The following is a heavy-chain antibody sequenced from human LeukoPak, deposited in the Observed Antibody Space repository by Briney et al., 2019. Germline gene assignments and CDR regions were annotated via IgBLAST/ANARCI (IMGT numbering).Heavy chain of an antibody. CDR2: INCNSGGT. CDR1: GYTFSDYF. V-gene: IGHV1-2*02. D-gene: IGHD3-10*01. Sequence: ASVKVSCKASGYTFSDYFMHWVRQAPGQGLEWMGWINCNSGGTNYAQKFQGRVTMTRDTSISTAYMELSRLRSDDTAVYYCARDQGFIMVRGAWGQGTLVTVSS. J-gene: IGHJ4*02. CDR3: ARDQGFIMVRGA.